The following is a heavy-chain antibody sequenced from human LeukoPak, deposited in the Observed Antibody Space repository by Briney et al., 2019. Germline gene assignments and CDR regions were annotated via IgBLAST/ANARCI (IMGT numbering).Heavy chain of an antibody. Sequence: SETLSLTCAVYGGSFSGYYWSWIRQPPGKGLEWIGEVNHSGSTNYNPSLKSRVTISVDTSKNQFSLKLSSVTAADTAVYYCASRYSSGSNWFDPWGQGTLVTVSS. CDR2: VNHSGST. J-gene: IGHJ5*02. V-gene: IGHV4-34*01. D-gene: IGHD6-19*01. CDR1: GGSFSGYY. CDR3: ASRYSSGSNWFDP.